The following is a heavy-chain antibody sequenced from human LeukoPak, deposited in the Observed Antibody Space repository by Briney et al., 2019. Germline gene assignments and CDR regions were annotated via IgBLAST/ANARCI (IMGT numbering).Heavy chain of an antibody. CDR1: GYTFTGYY. CDR3: ARGPPPIPYYFDY. CDR2: INPNSGGT. Sequence: ASVKVSCKASGYTFTGYYVHWVRQAPGQGLEWMGRINPNSGGTNYAQKFQGRVTMTRDTSTSTAYMELRSLRSDDTAMYYCARGPPPIPYYFDYWGQGTLVTVSS. V-gene: IGHV1-2*06. J-gene: IGHJ4*02.